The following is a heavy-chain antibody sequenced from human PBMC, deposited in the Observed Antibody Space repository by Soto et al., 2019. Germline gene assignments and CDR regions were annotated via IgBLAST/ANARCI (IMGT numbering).Heavy chain of an antibody. V-gene: IGHV1-3*01. Sequence: QVQLVQSGAEVKKPGASVKVSCKASGYTFTSYAMHWVRQAPGQRLEWMGWINAGNGNTKYSQKFQGRVTITRDTSANTPYMELSSLRSEATAVYYCATALGLYYFDYWGQGPLVTVSS. J-gene: IGHJ4*02. CDR1: GYTFTSYA. CDR2: INAGNGNT. D-gene: IGHD3-16*01. CDR3: ATALGLYYFDY.